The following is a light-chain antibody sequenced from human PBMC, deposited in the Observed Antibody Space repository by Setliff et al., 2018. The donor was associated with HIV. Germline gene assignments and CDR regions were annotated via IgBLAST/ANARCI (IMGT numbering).Light chain of an antibody. V-gene: IGLV1-44*01. CDR2: RTN. J-gene: IGLJ1*01. Sequence: QSVLTQPPSTSGTPGQRVTISCSGSSSNIGINSVTWYQHLPGTAPKLLISRTNQRPSGVPDRFAGAKSGTSASLAISGLHSEDEADYYCAARDDSLNEPFYVFGTGTKVTGL. CDR1: SSNIGINS. CDR3: AARDDSLNEPFYV.